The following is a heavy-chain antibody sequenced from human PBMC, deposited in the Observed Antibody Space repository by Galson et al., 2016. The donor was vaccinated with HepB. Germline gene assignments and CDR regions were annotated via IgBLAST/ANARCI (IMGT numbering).Heavy chain of an antibody. V-gene: IGHV3-30*18. J-gene: IGHJ4*02. Sequence: SLRLSCAASRFTFSTFGMHWVRQAPGKGLEWVAFISYDGTNIYYADSLKGRFTISRDNSKSMLYLQMNGLRPEDTALYYCAKGVGTSGSSIAQIFDYWGQGTLVTVSS. CDR2: ISYDGTNI. CDR3: AKGVGTSGSSIAQIFDY. D-gene: IGHD2-8*01. CDR1: RFTFSTFG.